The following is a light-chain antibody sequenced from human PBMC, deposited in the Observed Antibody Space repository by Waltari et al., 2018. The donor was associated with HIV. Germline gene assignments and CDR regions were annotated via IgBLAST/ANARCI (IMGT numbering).Light chain of an antibody. CDR3: QQSYSSPLT. CDR2: GAS. Sequence: DIQMTQSPLTLPASVVATITITCRASQNISTHLHWYQQNPGNAPRLLIYGASSLQSGVPSRFRGSGSGTDFSLTITNCQPDDFATYDCQQSYSSPLTFGPGTKVD. V-gene: IGKV1-39*01. J-gene: IGKJ3*01. CDR1: QNISTH.